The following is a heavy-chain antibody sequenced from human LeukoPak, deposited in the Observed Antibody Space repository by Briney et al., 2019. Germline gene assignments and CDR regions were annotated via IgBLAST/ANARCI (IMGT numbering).Heavy chain of an antibody. CDR2: ISAYNGNT. CDR1: GYTFTSYG. Sequence: GASVKVSCKASGYTFTSYGISSVRQAPGQGLEWMGWISAYNGNTNYAQKLQGRVTMTTDTCTSTAYMELRSLRSDDTGVYYCARDPEYSSSWYVRWYFQHWGQGTLVTVSS. D-gene: IGHD6-13*01. V-gene: IGHV1-18*01. CDR3: ARDPEYSSSWYVRWYFQH. J-gene: IGHJ1*01.